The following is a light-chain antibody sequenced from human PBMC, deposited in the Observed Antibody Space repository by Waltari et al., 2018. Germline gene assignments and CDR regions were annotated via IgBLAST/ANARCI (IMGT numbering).Light chain of an antibody. Sequence: QSVLTQPPSASGAPGPRVTIPCSGGSSTIGSTPPNWYHQLPGTAPKPLVHSHNQRPSGVPDRFSGSQSGTSASLAISGLQSEDETDYYCAAWDDSLNGPVFGGGTKLTVL. CDR1: SSTIGSTP. CDR3: AAWDDSLNGPV. CDR2: SHN. J-gene: IGLJ3*02. V-gene: IGLV1-44*01.